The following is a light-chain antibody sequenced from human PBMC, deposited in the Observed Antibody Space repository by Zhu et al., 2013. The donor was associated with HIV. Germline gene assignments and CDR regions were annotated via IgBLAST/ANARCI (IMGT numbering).Light chain of an antibody. CDR3: QQYNSYSFT. J-gene: IGKJ3*01. CDR2: AAS. Sequence: IILTQSPGTLSLSPGERATLSCRASQSVSITYLAWYQQKPGQAPRLLISAASSRAPGIPDRFSGSGSGTDFTLTISSLQSEDFATYYCQQYNSYSFTFGPGTKVDVK. V-gene: IGKV3-20*01. CDR1: QSVSITY.